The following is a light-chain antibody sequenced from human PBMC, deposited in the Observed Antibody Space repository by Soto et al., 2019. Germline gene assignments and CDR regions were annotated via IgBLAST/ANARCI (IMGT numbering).Light chain of an antibody. Sequence: EIVLTQSPATLSLSPGDRATLSCRASQSVSTYLAWYQQKPGQAPRVLIYGASSRATGNPDRFSGSGSGADFTLTISRLEPEDFAVYYCQQYTTSPFTFGPGTKVDI. CDR3: QQYTTSPFT. CDR1: QSVSTY. CDR2: GAS. V-gene: IGKV3-20*01. J-gene: IGKJ3*01.